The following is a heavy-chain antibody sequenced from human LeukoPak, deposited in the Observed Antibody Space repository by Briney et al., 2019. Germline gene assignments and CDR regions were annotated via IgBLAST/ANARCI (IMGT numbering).Heavy chain of an antibody. CDR2: ISSSTTYI. D-gene: IGHD5-24*01. V-gene: IGHV3-21*01. CDR3: ARSSGFLQDF. CDR1: GFTFSTYA. Sequence: GGSLRLSCAASGFTFSTYAMSWVRQAPGKGLEWVSSISSSTTYIYYADSVKGRFTISRDNAKNSLYLQMNSLRAEDTAVYYCARSSGFLQDFWGQGSLVTVSS. J-gene: IGHJ4*02.